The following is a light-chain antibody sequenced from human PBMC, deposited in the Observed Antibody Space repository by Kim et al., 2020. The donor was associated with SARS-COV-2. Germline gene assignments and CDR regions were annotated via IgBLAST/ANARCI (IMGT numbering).Light chain of an antibody. CDR1: NIGAKS. V-gene: IGLV3-21*03. J-gene: IGLJ2*01. CDR2: EDY. CDR3: QVWDSSSEHVV. Sequence: APVKTATITCEGHNIGAKSVHWYEQKPGQAPVLVIYEDYDRPSGIPERFSGSNSGNAATLTISRVEAGDEADFYCQVWDSSSEHVVFGGGTQLTVL.